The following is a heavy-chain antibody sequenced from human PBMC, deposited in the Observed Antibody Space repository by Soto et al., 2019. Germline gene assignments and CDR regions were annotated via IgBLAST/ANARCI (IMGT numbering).Heavy chain of an antibody. V-gene: IGHV1-2*02. J-gene: IGHJ3*02. CDR3: ARRLVVVVRGAFDI. CDR1: GYTFTGYY. Sequence: ASVKVSCKASGYTFTGYYKQWVRQAPGQGLEWMGWINPNSGGTTYAEKIQGRVTMTRETSVSTAYMELSRLRSDDTPVYYGARRLVVVVRGAFDIWVQGTMVTVSS. D-gene: IGHD2-15*01. CDR2: INPNSGGT.